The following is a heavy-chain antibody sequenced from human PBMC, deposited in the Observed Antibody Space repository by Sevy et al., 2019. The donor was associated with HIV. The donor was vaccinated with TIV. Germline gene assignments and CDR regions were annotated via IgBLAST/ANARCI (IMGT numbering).Heavy chain of an antibody. V-gene: IGHV3-30*04. CDR3: ARVRGP. Sequence: GGSLRLSCAASGFTFSSYAMHWVRQAPGKGLEWVAVISYDGSNKYYADSVKGRFTISRDNSKNTLYLQMNSLRAEDTDVYYCARVRGPWGQGTLVTVSS. CDR1: GFTFSSYA. J-gene: IGHJ5*02. CDR2: ISYDGSNK.